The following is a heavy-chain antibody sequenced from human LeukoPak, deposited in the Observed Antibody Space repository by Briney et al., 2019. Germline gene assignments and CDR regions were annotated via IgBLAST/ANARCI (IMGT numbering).Heavy chain of an antibody. CDR1: GFTFSTYA. V-gene: IGHV3-23*01. CDR2: ISVSAGST. D-gene: IGHD1-1*01. CDR3: AKWDRTFDS. Sequence: GGSLRLSCAASGFTFSTYAVSWVRQAPGKGLEWVSTISVSAGSTFYADSVKGRFTISRDNSKDTLFLQMNSLRAEDTAVYYRAKWDRTFDSWGQGTLVTVSS. J-gene: IGHJ4*02.